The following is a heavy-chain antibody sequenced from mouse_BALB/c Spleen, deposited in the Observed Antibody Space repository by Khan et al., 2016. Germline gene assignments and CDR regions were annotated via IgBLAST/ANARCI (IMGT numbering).Heavy chain of an antibody. D-gene: IGHD1-2*01. V-gene: IGHV2-9*02. Sequence: QVQLQQSGPGLVAPSQSLSITCTVSGFSLTSYGVHWVRQPPGKGLEWLGVIWAGGSTNSNSALMSRLSISKANSKSQVFLKMNSLQTDDTAMYYCAREHGSAWFAYWGQGTLVTVSA. CDR2: IWAGGST. CDR3: AREHGSAWFAY. J-gene: IGHJ3*01. CDR1: GFSLTSYG.